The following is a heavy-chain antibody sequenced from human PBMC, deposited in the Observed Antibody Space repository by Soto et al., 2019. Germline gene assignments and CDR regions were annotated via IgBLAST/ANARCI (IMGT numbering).Heavy chain of an antibody. CDR1: GFTFSSYW. CDR3: ARVGKYYDFWSGSAQGGDYYMDV. J-gene: IGHJ6*03. Sequence: GGSLRLSCAASGFTFSSYWMSWVRQAPGKGLEWVANIKQDGSEKYYVDSVKGRFTISRDNAKNSLYLQMNSLRAEDTAVYYCARVGKYYDFWSGSAQGGDYYMDVWGKGTTVTVSS. CDR2: IKQDGSEK. D-gene: IGHD3-3*01. V-gene: IGHV3-7*01.